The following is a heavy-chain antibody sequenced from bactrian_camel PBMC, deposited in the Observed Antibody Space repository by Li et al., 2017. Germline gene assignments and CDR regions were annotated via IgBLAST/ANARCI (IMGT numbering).Heavy chain of an antibody. D-gene: IGHD2*01. CDR1: LFTFPY. V-gene: IGHV3S10*01. CDR2: IDTGGST. Sequence: VQLVESGGGLVQPGGSLRLSCASSLFTFPYMTWVRQGPGKELEWISSIDTGGSTYYADSVRGRFTISQNNAKNTVYLQMNSLKPEDTAVYYCAADTIGNIPPRADYNYWGQGTQVTVS. J-gene: IGHJ4*01. CDR3: AADTIGNIPPRADYNY.